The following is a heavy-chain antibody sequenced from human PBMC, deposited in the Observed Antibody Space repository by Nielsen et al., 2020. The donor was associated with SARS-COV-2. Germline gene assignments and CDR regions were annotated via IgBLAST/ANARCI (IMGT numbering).Heavy chain of an antibody. CDR2: IYYSGST. CDR3: ARGLTEEGYDAGVVFDY. V-gene: IGHV4-61*08. J-gene: IGHJ4*02. Sequence: ESLKISCTVSGGSISSGGYYWSWIRQHPGKGLKWIGYIYYSGSTNYNPSLKSRVTISVDTSKNQFSLKLSSVTAADTAVYYCARGLTEEGYDAGVVFDYWGQGTLVTVSS. CDR1: GGSISSGGYY. D-gene: IGHD5-12*01.